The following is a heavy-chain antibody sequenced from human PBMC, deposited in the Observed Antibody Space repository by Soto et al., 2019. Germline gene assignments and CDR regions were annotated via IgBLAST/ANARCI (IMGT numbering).Heavy chain of an antibody. Sequence: QVQLVQSGAEVKKPGASVKVSCKASGYTFTSYDSNWVRQATGQGLEWMGWMKPNSGNTGYAQNFQGRVPMTRKNSIRTAYMELRGRRSEDTAVYYCACRIWFGEVKWEMDVWVQGTTVTVS. D-gene: IGHD3-10*01. CDR1: GYTFTSYD. J-gene: IGHJ6*02. V-gene: IGHV1-8*01. CDR3: ACRIWFGEVKWEMDV. CDR2: MKPNSGNT.